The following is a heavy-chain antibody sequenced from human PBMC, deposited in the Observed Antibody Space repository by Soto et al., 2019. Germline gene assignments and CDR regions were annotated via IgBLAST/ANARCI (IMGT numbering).Heavy chain of an antibody. D-gene: IGHD2-21*01. CDR1: GFTFSDYY. Sequence: QVQLVESGGGLVKPGGSLRLSCATSGFTFSDYYMSWIRQAPGKGLEFVSYISPKGTYRTYADSVKGRFTISRDNAKNSLYLQVNSLRAEDTAVYYCSRGGGAGLFDLWGQGTFVIVSS. CDR3: SRGGGAGLFDL. V-gene: IGHV3-11*06. J-gene: IGHJ5*02. CDR2: ISPKGTYR.